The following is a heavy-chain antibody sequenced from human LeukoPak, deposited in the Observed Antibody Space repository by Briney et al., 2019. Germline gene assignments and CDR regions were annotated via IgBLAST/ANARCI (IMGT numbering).Heavy chain of an antibody. V-gene: IGHV3-23*01. J-gene: IGHJ4*02. CDR2: ISGSGGTT. CDR1: GFTSSSYG. CDR3: AKEDVYSSGPFDY. Sequence: GGSLRLSCAASGFTSSSYGMSWVRQAPGKGLEWVPGISGSGGTTYYADSVKGRFTISRDNSKNTLYLQVNSLRAEDTAVYYCAKEDVYSSGPFDYWGQGTLVTVSS. D-gene: IGHD5-18*01.